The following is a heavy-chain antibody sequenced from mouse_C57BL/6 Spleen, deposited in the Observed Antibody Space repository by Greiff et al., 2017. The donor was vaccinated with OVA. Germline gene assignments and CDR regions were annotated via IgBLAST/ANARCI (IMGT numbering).Heavy chain of an antibody. CDR3: AIYDGYYGFAY. D-gene: IGHD2-3*01. CDR1: GYTFTSYW. V-gene: IGHV1-64*01. CDR2: IHPNSGNT. J-gene: IGHJ3*01. Sequence: VQGVESGAELVKPGASVKLSCKASGYTFTSYWMHWVKQRPGQGLEWIGMIHPNSGNTYYNEKFKGKATLTADKSSSTAYMELRSLTSEDSAVYFCAIYDGYYGFAYWGQGTLVTVSA.